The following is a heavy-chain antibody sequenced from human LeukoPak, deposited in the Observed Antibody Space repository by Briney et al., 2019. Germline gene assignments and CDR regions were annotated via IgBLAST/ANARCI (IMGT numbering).Heavy chain of an antibody. Sequence: SETLSLTCTVSGGSISSYYWSWIRQPPGKGLEWIGYIYYSGSTNYNPSLKSRVTISVDTSENQFSLKLSSVTAADTAVYYCARDVDGYNFYYFDYWGQGTLVTVSS. CDR3: ARDVDGYNFYYFDY. J-gene: IGHJ4*02. CDR2: IYYSGST. D-gene: IGHD5-24*01. V-gene: IGHV4-59*01. CDR1: GGSISSYY.